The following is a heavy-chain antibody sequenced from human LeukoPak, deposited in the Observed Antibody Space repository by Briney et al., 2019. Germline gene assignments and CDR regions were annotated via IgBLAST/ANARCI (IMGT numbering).Heavy chain of an antibody. J-gene: IGHJ4*02. CDR3: ARRVAVTARYCFDY. D-gene: IGHD2-21*02. Sequence: SETLSLTCTVSGGSISSYYWSWIRQPPGKGLEWIGYIYYSGSTNYNPSLKSRVTISVDTSKNQFSLKLSSVTAADTAVYYCARRVAVTARYCFDYWGQGTLVTVSS. V-gene: IGHV4-59*08. CDR2: IYYSGST. CDR1: GGSISSYY.